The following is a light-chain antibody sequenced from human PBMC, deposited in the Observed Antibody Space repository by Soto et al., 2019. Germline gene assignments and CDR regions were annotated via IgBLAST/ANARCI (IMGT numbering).Light chain of an antibody. CDR2: DVT. CDR1: SSDVGGYNY. CDR3: CSHAGTYTYV. J-gene: IGLJ1*01. Sequence: QSALPQPRSVSGSPGQSLTISCTGTSSDVGGYNYVSWYQQYPGQVPKLMIYDVTKRPSGVPDRFSGSKSGNTASLTISGLQAEDEADYYCCSHAGTYTYVFGTGTKVTVL. V-gene: IGLV2-11*01.